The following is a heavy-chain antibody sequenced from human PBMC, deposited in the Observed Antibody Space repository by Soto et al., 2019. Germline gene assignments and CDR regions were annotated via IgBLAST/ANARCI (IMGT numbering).Heavy chain of an antibody. CDR1: GFSVRSTYF. CDR2: VHHDGNA. Sequence: SETLSLTCVVSGFSVRSTYFWGWIRQPPGKGLEWIGSVHHDGNAYYNPSFESRVAISVDTSKSQFSLNVTSVTAADTAVYFCARGRYCLTGRCFPNWFDSWGQGALVTVSS. CDR3: ARGRYCLTGRCFPNWFDS. V-gene: IGHV4-38-2*01. D-gene: IGHD7-27*01. J-gene: IGHJ5*01.